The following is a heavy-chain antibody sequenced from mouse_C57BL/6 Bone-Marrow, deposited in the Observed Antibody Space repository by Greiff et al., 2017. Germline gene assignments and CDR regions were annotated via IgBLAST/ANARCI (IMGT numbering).Heavy chain of an antibody. CDR1: GYTFTDYE. J-gene: IGHJ2*01. V-gene: IGHV1-15*01. Sequence: QVQLQQSGAELVRPGASVTLSCKASGYTFTDYEMHWVKQTPVHGLEWIGAIDPETGGTAYNQKFKGKAILTADKSSSTAYMELRSLTSEDSAVYYCTRRDYYGSREYFDYWGQGTTLTVSS. D-gene: IGHD1-1*01. CDR2: IDPETGGT. CDR3: TRRDYYGSREYFDY.